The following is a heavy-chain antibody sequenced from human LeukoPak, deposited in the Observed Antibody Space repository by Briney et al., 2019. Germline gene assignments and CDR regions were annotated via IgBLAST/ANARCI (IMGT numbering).Heavy chain of an antibody. CDR2: IIPIFGTA. CDR3: ARAAQRWPSYFDY. V-gene: IGHV1-69*01. D-gene: IGHD5-24*01. J-gene: IGHJ4*02. CDR1: GGTFSSYA. Sequence: ASVKVSCKASGGTFSSYAISWVRQPPGQGLEWMEGIIPIFGTANYAQKFQGRVTITADESTSTAYMELSSLRSEDTAVYYCARAAQRWPSYFDYWGQGTLVTVSS.